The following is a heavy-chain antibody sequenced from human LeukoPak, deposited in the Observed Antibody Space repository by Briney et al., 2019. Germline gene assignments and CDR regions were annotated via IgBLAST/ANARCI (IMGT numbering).Heavy chain of an antibody. CDR3: ARDSIRQQLYYFDY. D-gene: IGHD6-13*01. V-gene: IGHV3-30*02. Sequence: GGSLRLSCAASGFTFSSYGMHWVRQAPGKGLEWVAFIRYDGSNKYYADSVKGRFTISRDNSKNTLYLQMDSLRADDTAVFFCARDSIRQQLYYFDYWGRGTLVTVSS. J-gene: IGHJ4*02. CDR1: GFTFSSYG. CDR2: IRYDGSNK.